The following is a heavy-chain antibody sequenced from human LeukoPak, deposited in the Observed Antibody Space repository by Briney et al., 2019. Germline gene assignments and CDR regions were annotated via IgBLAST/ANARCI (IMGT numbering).Heavy chain of an antibody. CDR2: INWNGGSR. V-gene: IGHV3-20*04. CDR3: AELGITMIGGV. Sequence: GSLRLSCAASGFNFDDYVMNWVRQAPGKGLEWVSGINWNGGSRGYADSVKGRFTISRDNAKNSLYLQMNSLRAEDTAVYYCAELGITMIGGVWGKGTTVTISS. J-gene: IGHJ6*04. CDR1: GFNFDDYV. D-gene: IGHD3-10*02.